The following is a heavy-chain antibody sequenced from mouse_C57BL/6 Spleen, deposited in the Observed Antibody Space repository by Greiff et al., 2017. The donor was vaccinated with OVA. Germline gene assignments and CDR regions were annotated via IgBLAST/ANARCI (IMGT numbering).Heavy chain of an antibody. CDR2: IHPNSSST. CDR1: GYTFTSYW. Sequence: QVQLQQSGAELVKPGASVKLSCKASGYTFTSYWMHWVKQRPGQGLEWIGMIHPNSSSTNYNEKFKSKATLTVDKSSSTAYMQLSSLTSEDSAVYYCARWGNYYHFDYWGQGTTLTVSS. J-gene: IGHJ2*01. D-gene: IGHD2-1*01. V-gene: IGHV1-64*01. CDR3: ARWGNYYHFDY.